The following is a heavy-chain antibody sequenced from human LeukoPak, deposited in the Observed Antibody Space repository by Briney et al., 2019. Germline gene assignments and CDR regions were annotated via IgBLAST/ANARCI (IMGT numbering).Heavy chain of an antibody. V-gene: IGHV4-39*07. J-gene: IGHJ5*02. Sequence: SETLSLTCSVSGGSISSTTYYWDWIRQPPGKGLEHIGTIHYTGTTYYNPSLKRLVSISVDTSKNQFSLKLESVTAADTAVYYCATSTGTAYKRFDPWGHGTLVTVSS. CDR3: ATSTGTAYKRFDP. CDR1: GGSISSTTYY. D-gene: IGHD1-7*01. CDR2: IHYTGTT.